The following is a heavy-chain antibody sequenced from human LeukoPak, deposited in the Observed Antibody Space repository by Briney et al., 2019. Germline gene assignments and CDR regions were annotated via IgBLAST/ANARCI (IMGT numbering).Heavy chain of an antibody. D-gene: IGHD3-3*01. Sequence: ASVKVSCKASGYTFTSYYMHWVRQAPGQGLEWMGILNPSGGSTSYAQKFQGRVTMTRDTSTSTVYMELSSLRSEDTAVYYCARDTGGPDVGGPWLLSINWFDPWGQGTLVTVSS. V-gene: IGHV1-46*01. CDR3: ARDTGGPDVGGPWLLSINWFDP. CDR2: LNPSGGST. J-gene: IGHJ5*02. CDR1: GYTFTSYY.